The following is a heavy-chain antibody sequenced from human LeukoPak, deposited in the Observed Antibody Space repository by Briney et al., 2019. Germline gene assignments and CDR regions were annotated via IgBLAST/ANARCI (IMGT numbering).Heavy chain of an antibody. V-gene: IGHV1-18*01. CDR1: AYTFISYG. CDR2: ISAYNGHT. J-gene: IGHJ6*02. Sequence: ASVKVSCKASAYTFISYGISWVRQAPGQGLEWMGWISAYNGHTFYGQKLQGRVTMTTDTSTSTAYMELRSLRSDDTAVYFCARDLSSNWGYDYYYGMDVWGQGTTVTVSS. CDR3: ARDLSSNWGYDYYYGMDV. D-gene: IGHD7-27*01.